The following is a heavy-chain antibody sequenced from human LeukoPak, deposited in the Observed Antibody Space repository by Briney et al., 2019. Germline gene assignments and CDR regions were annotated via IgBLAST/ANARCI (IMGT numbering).Heavy chain of an antibody. CDR1: GFTLSSYW. CDR3: AREGKGYYYDSSGYYFDY. D-gene: IGHD3-22*01. Sequence: PGGSLRLSCAASGFTLSSYWMSWVRQAPGKGLEWVANIKQDGSEKYYVDSVKGRFTISRDNAKNSLYLQMNSLRAEDTAVYYCAREGKGYYYDSSGYYFDYWGQGTLVTVSS. V-gene: IGHV3-7*01. CDR2: IKQDGSEK. J-gene: IGHJ4*02.